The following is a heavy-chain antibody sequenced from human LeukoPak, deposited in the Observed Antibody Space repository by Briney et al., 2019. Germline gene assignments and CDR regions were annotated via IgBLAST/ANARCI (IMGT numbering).Heavy chain of an antibody. D-gene: IGHD5-18*01. CDR2: INPSDGST. J-gene: IGHJ5*02. Sequence: ASVKDSCKASGYTFTSYYMHWVRQAPGQGLEGMGIINPSDGSTSYAQKFPGRVTMTRHTSTSTVYMELISLRSEDTAVYYCARDVGAQAMVFFDPWGQGTLVTVSS. CDR1: GYTFTSYY. V-gene: IGHV1-46*01. CDR3: ARDVGAQAMVFFDP.